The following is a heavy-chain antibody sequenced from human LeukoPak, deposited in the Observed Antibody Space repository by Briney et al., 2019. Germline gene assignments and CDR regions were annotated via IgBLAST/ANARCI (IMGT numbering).Heavy chain of an antibody. CDR1: GGSISRYY. CDR2: ISDSGTT. V-gene: IGHV4-59*08. CDR3: ASHGDLDY. D-gene: IGHD4-17*01. Sequence: PSETLSLTCTVSGGSISRYYWSWIRQPPGKGLEWIGYISDSGTTNYHPSLKGRVTISVDTSKHQFSLKLSSVTAADTAVYYCASHGDLDYWGQGTLVTVSS. J-gene: IGHJ4*02.